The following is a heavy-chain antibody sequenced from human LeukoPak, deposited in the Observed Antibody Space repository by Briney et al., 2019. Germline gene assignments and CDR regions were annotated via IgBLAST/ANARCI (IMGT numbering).Heavy chain of an antibody. V-gene: IGHV5-51*01. CDR3: ARTLNRLRGFDP. CDR1: SWTFISSW. J-gene: IGHJ5*02. Sequence: GESLQISCKDSSWTFISSWVGWVRQMPGKGLEWMGIIFPGDSETRYSPTFQGQVTISADKSTSTVYLQWGSLKASDTAIYYCARTLNRLRGFDPWGQGTLVTVHS. CDR2: IFPGDSET.